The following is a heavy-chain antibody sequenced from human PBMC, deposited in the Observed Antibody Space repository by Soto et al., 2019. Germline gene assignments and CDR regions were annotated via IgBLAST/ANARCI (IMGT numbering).Heavy chain of an antibody. Sequence: ASVKVSCKASGYTFTSYGISWVRQAPGQGLEWMGWISAYNGNTNYVQKLQGRVTMTTDTSTSTAYMELRSLRSDDTAVYYCARDEGQGYSGYDPYYYYGMDVWG. CDR2: ISAYNGNT. V-gene: IGHV1-18*01. CDR1: GYTFTSYG. CDR3: ARDEGQGYSGYDPYYYYGMDV. D-gene: IGHD5-12*01. J-gene: IGHJ6*02.